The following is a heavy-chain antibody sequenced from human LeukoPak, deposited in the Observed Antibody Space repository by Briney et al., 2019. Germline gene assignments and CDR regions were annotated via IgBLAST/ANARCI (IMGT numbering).Heavy chain of an antibody. CDR1: GGSISSGGYY. Sequence: TLPLTCTVSGGSISSGGYYWSWIRRHPGKGREWIGYIYYSGSTYYNPSLKSRVTISVDTSKNQFSLKLSSVTAADTAVYYCARSHGDYGYSDLWGRGTLVTVSS. V-gene: IGHV4-31*03. D-gene: IGHD4-17*01. J-gene: IGHJ2*01. CDR2: IYYSGST. CDR3: ARSHGDYGYSDL.